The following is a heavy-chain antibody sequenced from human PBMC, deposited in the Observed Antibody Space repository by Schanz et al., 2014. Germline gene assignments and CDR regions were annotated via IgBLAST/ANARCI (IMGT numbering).Heavy chain of an antibody. CDR1: EFSFSSFG. Sequence: EVQLVESGGGLVQPRGSLRLSCAASEFSFSSFGMNWVRQAPGKGLEWVSYISSSSSTIYYADSVKGRFTISRDNSNNTVFLQMNSLRAEDTAVYYCAKDFFIGVARGVIISHDAIDIWGQGTKVTVSS. CDR3: AKDFFIGVARGVIISHDAIDI. CDR2: ISSSSSTI. J-gene: IGHJ3*02. V-gene: IGHV3-48*01. D-gene: IGHD3-10*01.